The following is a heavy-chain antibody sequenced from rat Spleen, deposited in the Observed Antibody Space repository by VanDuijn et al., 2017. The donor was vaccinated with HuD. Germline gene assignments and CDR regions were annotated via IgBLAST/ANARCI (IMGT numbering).Heavy chain of an antibody. CDR2: ISFDGSST. Sequence: EVQLVESGGGLVQPGRSLKLSCAVSGFTFSDYAMAWVRQAPTKGLEWVATISFDGSSTYYGDSVKGRFTLSRENSKSTLYLQMDSLRSEDTATYYCARHDYSAPFDYWGQGVMVTVSS. D-gene: IGHD1-1*01. V-gene: IGHV5-29*01. J-gene: IGHJ2*01. CDR1: GFTFSDYA. CDR3: ARHDYSAPFDY.